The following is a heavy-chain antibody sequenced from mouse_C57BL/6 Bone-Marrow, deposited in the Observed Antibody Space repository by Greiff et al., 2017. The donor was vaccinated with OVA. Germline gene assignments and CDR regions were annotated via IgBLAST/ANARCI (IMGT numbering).Heavy chain of an antibody. Sequence: QVQLQQPGAELVKPGASVKLSCKASGYTFTSYWMQWVKQRPGQGLEWIGEIDPSDGYTNYNQKFKGKATLTVDTSSSTAYRQLSRLTSEDSAVYYCARFDGYDGRSVYWYVDVWGTGTTVTGSS. CDR1: GYTFTSYW. CDR2: IDPSDGYT. V-gene: IGHV1-50*01. CDR3: ARFDGYDGRSVYWYVDV. D-gene: IGHD2-2*01. J-gene: IGHJ1*03.